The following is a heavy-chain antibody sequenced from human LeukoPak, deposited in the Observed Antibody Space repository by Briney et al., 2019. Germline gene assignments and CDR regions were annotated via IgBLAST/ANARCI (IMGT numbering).Heavy chain of an antibody. D-gene: IGHD6-13*01. CDR1: GFTFSSYS. Sequence: GGSLRLSCAASGFTFSSYSMNWVRQAPGKGLEWVSSISSSSSYIYYADSVKGRFTISRDNAKNSLYLQMNSLRAEDTAVYYCGRGLAAADPFDYWGQGTLVTVSS. CDR3: GRGLAAADPFDY. CDR2: ISSSSSYI. J-gene: IGHJ4*02. V-gene: IGHV3-21*01.